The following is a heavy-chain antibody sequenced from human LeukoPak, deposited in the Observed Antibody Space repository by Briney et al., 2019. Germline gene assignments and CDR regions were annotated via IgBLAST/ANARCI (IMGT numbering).Heavy chain of an antibody. V-gene: IGHV5-51*01. J-gene: IGHJ4*02. Sequence: KRGESLKISCQASGYSFSTYWIGWVRQMPGKGLEWMGIIHPGDSQIKYSPSFEGQVTISADKSLTTVYLQWSSLNASDTALYFSPTTQSPHTSRHYVDLDYWGQGTLVTVSS. D-gene: IGHD3-16*01. CDR3: PTTQSPHTSRHYVDLDY. CDR1: GYSFSTYW. CDR2: IHPGDSQI.